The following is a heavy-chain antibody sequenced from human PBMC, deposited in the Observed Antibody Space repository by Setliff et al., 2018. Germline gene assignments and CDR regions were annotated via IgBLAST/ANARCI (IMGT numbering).Heavy chain of an antibody. J-gene: IGHJ1*01. V-gene: IGHV3-21*04. CDR3: AKVGKSGTWDQYFQY. D-gene: IGHD3-10*01. Sequence: GASVRLSCAASGFTFRSYGMHWVRQSPGKGLEWVSSISSNSYYIYYADSVKGRFTISRDNSKNMLSLQMNSLRADDTAVYYCAKVGKSGTWDQYFQYWGQGTLVTVSS. CDR1: GFTFRSYG. CDR2: ISSNSYYI.